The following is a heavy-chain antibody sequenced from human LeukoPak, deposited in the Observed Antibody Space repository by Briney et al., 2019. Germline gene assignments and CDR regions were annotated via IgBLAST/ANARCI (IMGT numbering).Heavy chain of an antibody. CDR3: ARRAVAGPFDY. CDR1: GGSISSSSYY. Sequence: SETLSLTCTVSGGSISSSSYYWGWIRQPPGKGLEWIGSTYYSGSTYYNPSLKSRVTISVDTSKNQFSLKLSSVTAADTAVYYCARRAVAGPFDYWGQGTLVTVSS. D-gene: IGHD6-19*01. V-gene: IGHV4-39*01. J-gene: IGHJ4*02. CDR2: TYYSGST.